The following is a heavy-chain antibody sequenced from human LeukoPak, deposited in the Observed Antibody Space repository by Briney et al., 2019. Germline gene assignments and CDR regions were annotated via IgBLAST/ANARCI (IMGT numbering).Heavy chain of an antibody. CDR2: IYYSGST. Sequence: LRLSCKASGFTFSSYAMSWIRQHPGKGLEWIGYIYYSGSTYYNPSLKSRVTISADTSKNQFSLKLSSVTAADTAVYYCARVIGAYRFGEPSNWFDPWGQGTLVTVSS. D-gene: IGHD3-10*01. J-gene: IGHJ5*02. CDR1: GFTFSSYA. V-gene: IGHV4-31*02. CDR3: ARVIGAYRFGEPSNWFDP.